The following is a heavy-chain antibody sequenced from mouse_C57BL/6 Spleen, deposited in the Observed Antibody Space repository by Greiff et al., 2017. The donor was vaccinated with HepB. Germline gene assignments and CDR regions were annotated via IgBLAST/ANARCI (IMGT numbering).Heavy chain of an antibody. J-gene: IGHJ3*01. CDR1: GYTFTDYN. CDR2: INPNNGGT. CDR3: ARQGNYDYVFAY. Sequence: EVQLQQSGPELVKPGASVKMSCKASGYTFTDYNMHWVKQSHGKSLEWIGYINPNNGGTSYNQKFKGKATLTVNKSSSTAYMELRSLTSEDSAVYYCARQGNYDYVFAYWGQGTLVTVAA. D-gene: IGHD2-4*01. V-gene: IGHV1-22*01.